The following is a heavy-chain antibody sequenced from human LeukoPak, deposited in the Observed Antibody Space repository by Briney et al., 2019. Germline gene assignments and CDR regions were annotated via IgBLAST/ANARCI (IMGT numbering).Heavy chain of an antibody. Sequence: GGSLRLSCAASGFTFSSHWMHWVRQAPGKGLEWVANIYQDGSEKYYLDSARGRFTISRDNAKNSLYLEMNSLRVGETGVYFCAKPTGRLNMITILVVWGKGAPVTASS. CDR3: AKPTGRLNMITILVV. V-gene: IGHV3-7*03. D-gene: IGHD2-8*02. CDR1: GFTFSSHW. J-gene: IGHJ6*04. CDR2: IYQDGSEK.